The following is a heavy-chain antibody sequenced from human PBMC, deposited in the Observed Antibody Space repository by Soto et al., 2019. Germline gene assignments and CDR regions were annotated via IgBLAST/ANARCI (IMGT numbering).Heavy chain of an antibody. CDR2: IDPSDSYT. Sequence: GESLKISCEGSGYTFSTYWISWVRQMPEKGLEWMGRIDPSDSYTKYSPSFQGHVSISADKSINTAYLQWSSLKASDTAMYYCARHVGANGGLYFQHWGQGTLVTVSS. V-gene: IGHV5-10-1*01. CDR1: GYTFSTYW. CDR3: ARHVGANGGLYFQH. D-gene: IGHD1-26*01. J-gene: IGHJ1*01.